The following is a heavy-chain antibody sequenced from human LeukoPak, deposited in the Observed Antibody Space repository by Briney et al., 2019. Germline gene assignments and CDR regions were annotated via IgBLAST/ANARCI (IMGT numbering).Heavy chain of an antibody. CDR2: ISYDGSNK. CDR1: GFTFSSYA. Sequence: PGGSLRLSCAASGFTFSSYAMHWVRQAPGKGLEWVAVISYDGSNKYYADSVKGRFTISRDNSKNTLYLQMNSLRAEDTAVYYCARGRYFDWSFDYWGQGTLVTVSS. D-gene: IGHD3-9*01. CDR3: ARGRYFDWSFDY. V-gene: IGHV3-30*14. J-gene: IGHJ4*02.